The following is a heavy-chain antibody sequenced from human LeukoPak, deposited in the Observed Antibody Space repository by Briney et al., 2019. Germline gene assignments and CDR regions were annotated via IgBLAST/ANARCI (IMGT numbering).Heavy chain of an antibody. Sequence: PGGTLRLSCAASGFTFDDYAMHWVRQAPGKGLEWVSGISWNSGSIGYADSVKGRFTISRDNAKNSLYLQMNSLRAEDTALYYCAKDQTRGSGDAFDIWGQGTMVTVSS. CDR3: AKDQTRGSGDAFDI. J-gene: IGHJ3*02. CDR2: ISWNSGSI. CDR1: GFTFDDYA. D-gene: IGHD1-26*01. V-gene: IGHV3-9*01.